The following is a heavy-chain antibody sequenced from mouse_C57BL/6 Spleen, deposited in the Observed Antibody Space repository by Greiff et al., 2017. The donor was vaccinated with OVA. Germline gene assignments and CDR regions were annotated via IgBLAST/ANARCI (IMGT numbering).Heavy chain of an antibody. V-gene: IGHV1-69*01. D-gene: IGHD2-4*01. CDR3: ARRRAYDYDAWFAY. CDR1: GYTFTSYW. J-gene: IGHJ3*01. Sequence: VQLQESGAELVMPGASVKLSCKASGYTFTSYWMHWVKQRPGQGLEWIGEIDPSDSYTNYNQKFKGKSTLTVDKSSSTAYMQLSSLTSEDSAVYYCARRRAYDYDAWFAYWGQGTLVTVSA. CDR2: IDPSDSYT.